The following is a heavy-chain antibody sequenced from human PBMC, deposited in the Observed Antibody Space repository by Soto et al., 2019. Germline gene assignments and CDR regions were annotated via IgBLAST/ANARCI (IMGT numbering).Heavy chain of an antibody. V-gene: IGHV3-48*01. Sequence: GGSLRLSCAASGFTFSSYSMNWVRQAPGKGLEWVSYISSSSSTIYYADSVKGRFTISRDNAKNSLYLQMNSLRAEDTAVYYCARNVGDIWGSYRWLYYYYYMDVWGKGTTVTVSS. CDR1: GFTFSSYS. CDR2: ISSSSSTI. CDR3: ARNVGDIWGSYRWLYYYYYMDV. D-gene: IGHD3-16*02. J-gene: IGHJ6*03.